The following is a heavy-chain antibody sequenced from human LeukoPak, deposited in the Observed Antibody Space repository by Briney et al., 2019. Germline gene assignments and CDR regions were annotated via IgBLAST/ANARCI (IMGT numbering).Heavy chain of an antibody. CDR2: INWNGGST. CDR3: ARVGTSGGEPGSLDY. V-gene: IGHV3-20*04. D-gene: IGHD3-10*01. CDR1: GFTFSSHG. J-gene: IGHJ4*02. Sequence: GGTLRLSCAASGFTFSSHGMNWVRQTPGKGLEWVSGINWNGGSTGYVDSVKGRFIISRDNAKNSLYLQMNSLRAEDTALYYCARVGTSGGEPGSLDYWGQGTLVTVSS.